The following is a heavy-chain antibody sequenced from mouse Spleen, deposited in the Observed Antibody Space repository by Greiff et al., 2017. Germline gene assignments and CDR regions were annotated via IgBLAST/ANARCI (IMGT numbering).Heavy chain of an antibody. CDR2: ISSGGSYT. CDR1: GFTFSSYA. V-gene: IGHV5-9-1*01. CDR3: ARRGYYGSSDYAMDY. Sequence: EVKLMESGGGLVKPGGSLKLSCAASGFTFSSYAMSWVRQTPEKRLEWVATISSGGSYTYYPDSVKGRFTISRDNAKNTLYLQMSSLRSEDTAMYYCARRGYYGSSDYAMDYWGQGTSGTVSS. J-gene: IGHJ4*01. D-gene: IGHD1-1*01.